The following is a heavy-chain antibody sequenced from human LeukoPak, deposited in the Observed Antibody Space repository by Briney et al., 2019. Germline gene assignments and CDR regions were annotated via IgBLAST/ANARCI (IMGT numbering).Heavy chain of an antibody. CDR2: IIPIFGTA. V-gene: IGHV1-69*05. CDR1: GGTFSSYA. Sequence: GASVKVSCKASGGTFSSYAISWVRQAPGQGLEWMGGIIPIFGTANYAQKLQGRVTMTTDTSTSTAYMELRSLRSDDTAVYYCARAYYYGSGSYGPNYFDYWGQGTLVTVSS. CDR3: ARAYYYGSGSYGPNYFDY. J-gene: IGHJ4*02. D-gene: IGHD3-10*01.